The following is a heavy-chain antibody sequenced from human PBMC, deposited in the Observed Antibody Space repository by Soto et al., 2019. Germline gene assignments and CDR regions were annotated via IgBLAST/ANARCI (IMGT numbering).Heavy chain of an antibody. CDR3: AREPLFAGYYYYMDV. D-gene: IGHD2-21*01. V-gene: IGHV3-21*02. CDR2: IYSRSGNI. Sequence: EVQLVESGGGLVKPGGSLRLSCAASGFIFSSYSLHWVRQAPXXXXXXVSSIYSRSGNIYYVDSVKGRFTISRDNAQNSLYLQMNSLXXEDTAVXXCAREPLFAGYYYYMDVWGKGTTVTVSS. J-gene: IGHJ6*03. CDR1: GFIFSSYS.